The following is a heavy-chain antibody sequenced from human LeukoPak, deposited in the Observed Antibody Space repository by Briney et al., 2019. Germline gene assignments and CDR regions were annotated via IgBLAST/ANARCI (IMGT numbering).Heavy chain of an antibody. CDR2: ISYDGSNK. CDR3: ANTGYRGIAVAGIGDY. CDR1: GFTFSSYG. J-gene: IGHJ4*02. V-gene: IGHV3-30*18. D-gene: IGHD6-19*01. Sequence: PGGSLRLSCAASGFTFSSYGMHWVRQAPGKGLEWVAVISYDGSNKYYADSVKGRFTISRDNSKNTLYLQMNSLRAEDTAVYYCANTGYRGIAVAGIGDYWGQGTLVTVSS.